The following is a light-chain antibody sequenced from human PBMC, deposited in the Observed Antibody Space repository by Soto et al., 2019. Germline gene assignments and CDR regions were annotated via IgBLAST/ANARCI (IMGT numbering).Light chain of an antibody. CDR3: QSYDSSLSGWV. V-gene: IGLV1-40*01. J-gene: IGLJ3*02. CDR2: GNS. Sequence: QSVLTQPPSVSGAPGQRVTISCIESSSNIGAGYDVHWYQQLPGTAPKLLIYGNSNRPSGVPDRFSGSKSGTSASLAITGLRAQDEADYDCQSYDSSLSGWVFGGGTKLTVL. CDR1: SSNIGAGYD.